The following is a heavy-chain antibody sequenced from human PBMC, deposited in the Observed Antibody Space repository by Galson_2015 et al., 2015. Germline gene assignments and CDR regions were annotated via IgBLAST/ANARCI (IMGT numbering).Heavy chain of an antibody. J-gene: IGHJ4*02. CDR1: GFTFSSYG. CDR3: ARDGPYSSSSPDY. Sequence: LRLSCAASGFTFSSYGMHWVRQAPGKGLEWVAVIWYDGSNKFYADSVKGRFTISRDNSKNTLYLQMNSLRAEDTAVYYCARDGPYSSSSPDYWGQGTLVTVSS. V-gene: IGHV3-33*01. D-gene: IGHD6-6*01. CDR2: IWYDGSNK.